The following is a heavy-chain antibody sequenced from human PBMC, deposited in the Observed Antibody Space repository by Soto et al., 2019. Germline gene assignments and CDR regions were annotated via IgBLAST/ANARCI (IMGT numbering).Heavy chain of an antibody. Sequence: SETLSLTCTVSGGSISSSSYYWGWIRQPPGKGLEWIGSIYYSGSTYYNPSLKSRVTISVDTSKNQFSLKLSSVTAADTAVYYCARSMGYYYYGMDVWGQGTTLTVSS. CDR1: GGSISSSSYY. CDR2: IYYSGST. D-gene: IGHD2-8*01. V-gene: IGHV4-39*01. J-gene: IGHJ6*02. CDR3: ARSMGYYYYGMDV.